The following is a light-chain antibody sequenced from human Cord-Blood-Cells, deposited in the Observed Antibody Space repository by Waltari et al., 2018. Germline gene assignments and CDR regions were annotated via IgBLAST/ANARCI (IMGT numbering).Light chain of an antibody. J-gene: IGLJ1*01. CDR1: SSDVGSYNL. Sequence: QSALTQPASVSGSPGQSITIPCTGTSSDVGSYNLVSWYQQHPGKAPKLMIYEGSKRPSGGSYRFSGSKSGNTASLTISGLQAEDEADYYCCSYAGSSTYVFGTGTKVTVL. CDR2: EGS. V-gene: IGLV2-23*01. CDR3: CSYAGSSTYV.